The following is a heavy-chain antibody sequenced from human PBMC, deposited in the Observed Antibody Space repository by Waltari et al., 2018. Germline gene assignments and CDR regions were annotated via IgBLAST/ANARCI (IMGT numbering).Heavy chain of an antibody. CDR1: GFTFSSYG. J-gene: IGHJ3*02. V-gene: IGHV3-30*18. D-gene: IGHD3-22*01. CDR3: ANQGSTMIVDPWAFDI. Sequence: QVQLVESGGGVVQPGRSLRLSCAASGFTFSSYGMHWVRQAPGKGLEWVAVISYDGSNKYYADSVKGRFTISRDNSKNTLYLQMNSLRAEDTAVYYCANQGSTMIVDPWAFDIWGQGTMVTVSS. CDR2: ISYDGSNK.